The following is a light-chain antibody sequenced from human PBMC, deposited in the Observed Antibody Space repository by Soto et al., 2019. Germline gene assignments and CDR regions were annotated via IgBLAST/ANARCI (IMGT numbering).Light chain of an antibody. V-gene: IGLV2-14*03. J-gene: IGLJ1*01. Sequence: QSALTQPASVSGSPGQSITISCTGTSSDVGGYSYVSWYQQHPGKAPKLMIYDVSNRPSGVSNRFSGSKTGNAAFLTISGLQAEDEADYYCNSYTSTNTYVFVTGTKLTVL. CDR3: NSYTSTNTYV. CDR1: SSDVGGYSY. CDR2: DVS.